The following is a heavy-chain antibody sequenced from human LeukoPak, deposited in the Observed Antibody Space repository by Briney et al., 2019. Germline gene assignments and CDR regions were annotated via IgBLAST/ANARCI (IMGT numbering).Heavy chain of an antibody. Sequence: GGSLRLSCAASGFTFSSYSMNWVRQAPGKGLEWVSYISSSSSAIYYADSVKGRFTISRDNGKNSLYLQMNSLRAEDTAVYYCARAPTANWNYEFWGKGTTVTVSS. CDR1: GFTFSSYS. CDR3: ARAPTANWNYEF. CDR2: ISSSSSAI. D-gene: IGHD1-7*01. J-gene: IGHJ6*04. V-gene: IGHV3-48*01.